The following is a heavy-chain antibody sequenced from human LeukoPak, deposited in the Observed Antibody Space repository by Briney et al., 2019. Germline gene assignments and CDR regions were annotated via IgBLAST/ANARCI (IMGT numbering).Heavy chain of an antibody. CDR2: IFPAGSGT. J-gene: IGHJ4*02. CDR1: GYSFTSYW. V-gene: IGHV5-51*01. Sequence: GESLKISCAASGYSFTSYWIGWVRQMPGKGLEWMGIIFPAGSGTGYSTSFQGQVTISADKSINTAYLQWSSLKASDTAIYYCARQQAVAGPGIDYWGQGTVVTVSS. D-gene: IGHD6-19*01. CDR3: ARQQAVAGPGIDY.